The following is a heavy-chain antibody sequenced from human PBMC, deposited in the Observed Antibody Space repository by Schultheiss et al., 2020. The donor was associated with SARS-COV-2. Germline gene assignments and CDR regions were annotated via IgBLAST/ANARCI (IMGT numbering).Heavy chain of an antibody. V-gene: IGHV4-34*01. D-gene: IGHD3-16*02. CDR2: INHSGST. J-gene: IGHJ4*02. CDR1: GGSISSYY. CDR3: ARGSGYYDYVWGSYRTYYFDY. Sequence: SETLSLTCTVSGGSISSYYWTWIRQPPGKGLEWIGEINHSGSTNYNPSLKSRVTISVDTSKNQFSLKLSSVTAADTAVYYCARGSGYYDYVWGSYRTYYFDYWGQGTLVTVSS.